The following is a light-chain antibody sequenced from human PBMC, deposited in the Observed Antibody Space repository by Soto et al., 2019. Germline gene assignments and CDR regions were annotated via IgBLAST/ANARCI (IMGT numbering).Light chain of an antibody. Sequence: DIQMTQSPSSLPASVGDRVTITCRASQDIRNYLNWYQHKPGKAPKLLIYDASSLETGVPSRLSGGGSGTDFTFTISSLQPEDIATYYCQQYDILPITFGQGTRLEIK. CDR3: QQYDILPIT. J-gene: IGKJ5*01. CDR2: DAS. V-gene: IGKV1-33*01. CDR1: QDIRNY.